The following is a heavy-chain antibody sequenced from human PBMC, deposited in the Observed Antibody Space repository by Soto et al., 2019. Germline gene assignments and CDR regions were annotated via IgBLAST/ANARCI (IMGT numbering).Heavy chain of an antibody. CDR1: GFTFSGSA. V-gene: IGHV3-73*01. CDR3: TSQGSWYNWNPTPPYYYYGMDV. CDR2: IRSKANSYAT. J-gene: IGHJ6*02. D-gene: IGHD1-20*01. Sequence: GGSLRLSCAASGFTFSGSAMHWVRQASGEGLEWVGRIRSKANSYATAYAASVKGRFTISRDDSKNTAYLQMNSLKTEDTAVYYCTSQGSWYNWNPTPPYYYYGMDVWGQGTTVTVSS.